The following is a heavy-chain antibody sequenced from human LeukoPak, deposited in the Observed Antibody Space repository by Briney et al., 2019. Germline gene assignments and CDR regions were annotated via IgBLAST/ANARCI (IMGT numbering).Heavy chain of an antibody. CDR3: AKGFGGSYGYYFDY. CDR1: GFTFSSYG. J-gene: IGHJ4*02. D-gene: IGHD1-26*01. Sequence: PGGSLRLSCAASGFTFSSYGMHWVRQAPGKGLEWVAVISYDGSNKYYADSVKGRFTISRDNSKNTLYLQMNSLRAEDTAGYYCAKGFGGSYGYYFDYWGQGTLVTVSS. CDR2: ISYDGSNK. V-gene: IGHV3-30*18.